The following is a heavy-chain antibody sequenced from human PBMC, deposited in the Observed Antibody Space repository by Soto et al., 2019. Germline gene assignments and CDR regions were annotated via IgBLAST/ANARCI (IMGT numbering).Heavy chain of an antibody. CDR3: AHCRGGVASF. CDR2: VYWDDSK. D-gene: IGHD2-2*01. V-gene: IGHV2-5*02. CDR1: GFSLSTRDVG. Sequence: QITLNESGPTLVKPTQTLTLTCTFSGFSLSTRDVGVGWIRQPPGEALEWLGVVYWDDSKTYSPSLESRLTIAKDTSKHQVVLRMTKMVPVDTATYYCAHCRGGVASFWGQGTLVTVSS. J-gene: IGHJ4*02.